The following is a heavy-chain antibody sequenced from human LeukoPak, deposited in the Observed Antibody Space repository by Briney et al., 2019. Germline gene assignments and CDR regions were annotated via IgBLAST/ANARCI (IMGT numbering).Heavy chain of an antibody. D-gene: IGHD3-3*01. J-gene: IGHJ4*02. Sequence: ASVKVSCKASGYTFTGYYMHWERQAPGQGLEWMGWINPNSGGTNYAQKFQGRVTMTRDTSISTAYMELSRLRSDDTAVYYCARLQFWSGYYSYFDYWGQGTLVTVSS. CDR1: GYTFTGYY. CDR3: ARLQFWSGYYSYFDY. V-gene: IGHV1-2*02. CDR2: INPNSGGT.